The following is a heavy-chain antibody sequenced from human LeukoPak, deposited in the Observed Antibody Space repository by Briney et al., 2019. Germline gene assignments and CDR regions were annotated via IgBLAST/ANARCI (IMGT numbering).Heavy chain of an antibody. V-gene: IGHV4-39*07. Sequence: PSETLSLTCTVSGGSISSSSYYWGWIRQPPGKGLEWIGSIYYSGSTYYNPSLKSRVTISVDTSKNQFSLKLSSVTAADTAVYYCARAPGYYDSSGYYYEGWFDPWGQGTLVTVSS. CDR3: ARAPGYYDSSGYYYEGWFDP. D-gene: IGHD3-22*01. CDR1: GGSISSSSYY. J-gene: IGHJ5*02. CDR2: IYYSGST.